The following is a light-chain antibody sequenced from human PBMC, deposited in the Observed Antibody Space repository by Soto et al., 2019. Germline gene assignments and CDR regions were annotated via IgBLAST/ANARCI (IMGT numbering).Light chain of an antibody. CDR3: QQTYMTPPWT. J-gene: IGKJ1*01. CDR2: AVA. CDR1: QNINNY. Sequence: DSQMTQSPSSLSASVGDRVTMTCRASQNINNYLNWYQQKPGKAPKLLIFAVANLETGIPTRFSGSGSGTDFTLSVSNLQPEDFATYYCQQTYMTPPWTFGQGTKVDIK. V-gene: IGKV1-39*01.